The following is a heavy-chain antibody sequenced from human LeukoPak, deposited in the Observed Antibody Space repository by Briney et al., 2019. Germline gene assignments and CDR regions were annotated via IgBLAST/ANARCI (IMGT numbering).Heavy chain of an antibody. D-gene: IGHD1-26*01. CDR3: ARMELPYYFDY. J-gene: IGHJ4*02. Sequence: ASVKVSCKASGYTFTSYGISWVRQAAGLGLEWMGWISAYNGNTNYAQKLQGRVTMTTDTSTSTAYMELRSLRSDDTAVYYCARMELPYYFDYWGQGTLVTVSS. CDR1: GYTFTSYG. CDR2: ISAYNGNT. V-gene: IGHV1-18*01.